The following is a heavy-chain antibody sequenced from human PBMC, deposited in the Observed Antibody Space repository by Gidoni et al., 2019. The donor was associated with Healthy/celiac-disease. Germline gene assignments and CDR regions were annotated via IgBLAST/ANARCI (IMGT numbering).Heavy chain of an antibody. D-gene: IGHD6-13*01. Sequence: QVQLQQWGAGLLKPSETLSLTCAVYGGSFSGYYWSWIRQPPGKGLEWIGEINHSGSTNYNPSLKSRVTISVDTSKNQFSLKLSSVTAADTAVYYCARGRSGYSSSWGPKYFDYWGQGTLVTVSS. CDR2: INHSGST. V-gene: IGHV4-34*01. J-gene: IGHJ4*02. CDR1: GGSFSGYY. CDR3: ARGRSGYSSSWGPKYFDY.